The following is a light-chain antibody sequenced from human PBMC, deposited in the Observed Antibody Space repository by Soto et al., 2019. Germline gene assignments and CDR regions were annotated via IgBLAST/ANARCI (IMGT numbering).Light chain of an antibody. CDR2: WAS. V-gene: IGKV4-1*01. J-gene: IGKJ2*01. CDR1: QSVLYSSNNKNY. CDR3: QQYYSTPYT. Sequence: DIVMTQSPDSLAVSLGERATINCKSSQSVLYSSNNKNYLAWYQQKPGQPPKLLIYWASTRESGVPDRFSGSGFWTDFTLPISSLQAEDVAVYYCQQYYSTPYTFGQGTKLEIK.